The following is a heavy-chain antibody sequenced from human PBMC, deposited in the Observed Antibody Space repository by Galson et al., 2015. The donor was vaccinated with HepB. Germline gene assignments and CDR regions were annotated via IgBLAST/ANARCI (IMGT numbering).Heavy chain of an antibody. Sequence: SLRLSCAASGFTFRNFWMSWVRQAPGKGLEWVAHINQDGSEKYYGDSVKGRFTISRDNAKNSLYLQMDSLRVEDTAVYYCARLSCSGGGCSGYRPADIWGQGTTVTVSS. CDR1: GFTFRNFW. J-gene: IGHJ3*02. D-gene: IGHD2-15*01. CDR3: ARLSCSGGGCSGYRPADI. V-gene: IGHV3-7*03. CDR2: INQDGSEK.